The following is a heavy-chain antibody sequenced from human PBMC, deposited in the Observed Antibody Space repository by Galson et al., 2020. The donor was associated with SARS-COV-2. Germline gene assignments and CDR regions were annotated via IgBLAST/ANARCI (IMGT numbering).Heavy chain of an antibody. CDR3: ARDGEGFEWLFSSNHPSSDY. V-gene: IGHV1-18*01. CDR2: ISGHNAKT. J-gene: IGHJ4*02. CDR1: GYTFRNFG. D-gene: IGHD3-3*01. Sequence: ASVKVSCKASGYTFRNFGISWVRQAPGQGLEWMGWISGHNAKTNYAQKFQDRVTLITDTSTSTAYLYLRSLRSDDTAVYYCARDGEGFEWLFSSNHPSSDYWGQGTLVTVSS.